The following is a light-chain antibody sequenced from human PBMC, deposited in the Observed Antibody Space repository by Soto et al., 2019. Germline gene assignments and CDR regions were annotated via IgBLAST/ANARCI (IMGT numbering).Light chain of an antibody. CDR1: QSVSSSY. CDR3: QQYGSSTYT. V-gene: IGKV3-20*01. Sequence: EIVLTQSPGTLSLSPGDRATLSCRAIQSVSSSYLAWYQQKPGQAPRLLIYGASSRATGIPDRFSGSGSGTDFTLTISSLEPEDFAVYYCQQYGSSTYTFGQGTKLEIK. J-gene: IGKJ2*01. CDR2: GAS.